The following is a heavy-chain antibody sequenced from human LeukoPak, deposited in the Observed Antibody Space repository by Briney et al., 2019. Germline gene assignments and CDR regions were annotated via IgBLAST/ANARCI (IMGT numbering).Heavy chain of an antibody. Sequence: SGGSLRLSCAASGFTFSSYAMHWVRQAPGKGPEWISYISSGGSVMHYADSVKGRFTISRDNVENSLYLQMNSLRVEDTAVYYCTRDLEYWGQGVLVTVSS. CDR2: ISSGGSVM. J-gene: IGHJ4*02. V-gene: IGHV3-48*01. CDR3: TRDLEY. CDR1: GFTFSSYA.